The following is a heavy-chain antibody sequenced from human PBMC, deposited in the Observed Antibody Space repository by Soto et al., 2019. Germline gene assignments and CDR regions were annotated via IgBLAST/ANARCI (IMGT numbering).Heavy chain of an antibody. Sequence: APGKGLEWVAVISYDGSNKYYADSVKGRFTISRDNSKNTLYLQMNSLRAEDTAVYYCAREWVDIVLVPAALRLVYGMDVWGQGTTVTVSS. D-gene: IGHD2-2*03. V-gene: IGHV3-30-3*01. J-gene: IGHJ6*02. CDR3: AREWVDIVLVPAALRLVYGMDV. CDR2: ISYDGSNK.